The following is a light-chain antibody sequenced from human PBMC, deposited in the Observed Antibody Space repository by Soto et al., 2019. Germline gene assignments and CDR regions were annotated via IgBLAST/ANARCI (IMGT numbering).Light chain of an antibody. CDR2: GAS. CDR1: QSVSSNY. V-gene: IGKV3-20*01. Sequence: DIVLTQSPGTLSLSPGARATLSCRASQSVSSNYLAWYQQKPGQAPRLLIHGASTRATGVPDRFSGSGSGPDFSLTISRLEPEAVAVYHCQQYGSLSWTFGQGTKVEIK. J-gene: IGKJ1*01. CDR3: QQYGSLSWT.